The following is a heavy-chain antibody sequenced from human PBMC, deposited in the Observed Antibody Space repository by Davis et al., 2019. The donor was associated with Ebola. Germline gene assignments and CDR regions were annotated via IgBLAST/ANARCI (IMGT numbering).Heavy chain of an antibody. CDR1: EFILSDYS. CDR3: ARAVVDAAIGGLDV. J-gene: IGHJ6*02. V-gene: IGHV3-21*01. Sequence: PGGSLRLSCAGSEFILSDYSMSWVRQAPGKGLEWVSSISDVGTYISYSHPVRGRFPISRDNARNSLYLQMNSLRAEDTAVYYCARAVVDAAIGGLDVWGQGTTVTVSS. D-gene: IGHD2-2*01. CDR2: ISDVGTYI.